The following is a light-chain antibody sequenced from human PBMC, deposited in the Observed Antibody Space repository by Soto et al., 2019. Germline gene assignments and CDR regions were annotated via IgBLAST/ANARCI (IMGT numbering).Light chain of an antibody. Sequence: DIQMTQSPSPLSASVGDRVTITCRASQSISNYLNWYQQKPGQAPNLLIYAASNLESRVPSRFSGSGSGTDFNFTISSLQFDDLATYYCQQTYNTPRTFGQGTKVDIK. J-gene: IGKJ2*01. CDR3: QQTYNTPRT. V-gene: IGKV1-39*01. CDR1: QSISNY. CDR2: AAS.